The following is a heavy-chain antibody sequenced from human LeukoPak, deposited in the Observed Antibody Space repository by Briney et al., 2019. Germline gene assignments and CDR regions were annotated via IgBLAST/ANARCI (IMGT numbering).Heavy chain of an antibody. Sequence: PGGSLRLSCAASGFTFSSYSMNWVRQAPGKGLEWVSYISTSSSTIYYADSVKGRFTISRDNAKNSLFLQMNSLRAEDTAVYYCASTIDYWGQGTLVTVSS. J-gene: IGHJ4*02. V-gene: IGHV3-48*04. CDR2: ISTSSSTI. D-gene: IGHD2-2*01. CDR1: GFTFSSYS. CDR3: ASTIDY.